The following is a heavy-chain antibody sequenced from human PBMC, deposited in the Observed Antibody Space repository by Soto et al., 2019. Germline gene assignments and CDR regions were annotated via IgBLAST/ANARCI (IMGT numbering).Heavy chain of an antibody. CDR2: IYYSGST. V-gene: IGHV4-31*03. CDR3: ARDMGIAVAGTISTGYYYGMDV. CDR1: GGSISSGGYY. Sequence: PSETLSLTCTVSGGSISSGGYYWSWIRQHPGKGLEWIGYIYYSGSTYYNPSLKSRVTISVGTSKNQFSLKLSSVTAADTAVYYCARDMGIAVAGTISTGYYYGMDVWGQGTTVTVSS. D-gene: IGHD6-19*01. J-gene: IGHJ6*02.